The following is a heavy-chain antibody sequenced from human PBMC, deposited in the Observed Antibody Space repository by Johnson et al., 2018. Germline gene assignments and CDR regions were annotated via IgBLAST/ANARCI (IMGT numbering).Heavy chain of an antibody. D-gene: IGHD4-23*01. V-gene: IGHV3-21*01. CDR1: GFTFSSYS. J-gene: IGHJ3*02. CDR3: ARGGGGNPEAWGAFDI. Sequence: VQLQESGGGLVKPGGSLRLSCAASGFTFSSYSMNWVRQAPGKGLEWVSSISSSSSYIYYADSVKGRFTISRDNAKNSLYLQMNSLRDEDTAVYYCARGGGGNPEAWGAFDIWGQGTMVTVSS. CDR2: ISSSSSYI.